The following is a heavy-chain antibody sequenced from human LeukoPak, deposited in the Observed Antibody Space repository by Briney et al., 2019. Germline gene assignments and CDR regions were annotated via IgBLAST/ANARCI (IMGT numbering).Heavy chain of an antibody. CDR1: GFTFGVYA. V-gene: IGHV3-49*04. CDR2: IKSKGYGGTT. Sequence: GGSLTLSCTASGFTFGVYAMSWVRQAPGKGLVWVALIKSKGYGGTTEYAASLKSRFTISRNDSKSIAYLQMNSLKTEDTAVYYCTRDLLSSTSCYAPFDYWGQGTLVTVSA. CDR3: TRDLLSSTSCYAPFDY. D-gene: IGHD2-2*01. J-gene: IGHJ4*02.